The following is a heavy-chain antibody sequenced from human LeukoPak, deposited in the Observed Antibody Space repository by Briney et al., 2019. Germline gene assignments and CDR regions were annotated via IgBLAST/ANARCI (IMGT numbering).Heavy chain of an antibody. Sequence: ASVKVSCKASGYTFTSYDINWVRQATGQGLEWMGWMNPNSGNTGYAQKFQGRVTMTRNTSISTAYMELSSLRSEDTAVYYCARGDPSIYSSGQLYYYYGMDVWGQGTTVTVSS. CDR1: GYTFTSYD. J-gene: IGHJ6*02. V-gene: IGHV1-8*01. D-gene: IGHD6-19*01. CDR2: MNPNSGNT. CDR3: ARGDPSIYSSGQLYYYYGMDV.